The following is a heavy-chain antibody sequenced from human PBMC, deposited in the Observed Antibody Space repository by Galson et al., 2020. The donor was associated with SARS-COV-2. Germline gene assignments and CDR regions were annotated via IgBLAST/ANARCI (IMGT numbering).Heavy chain of an antibody. CDR3: ARLTTHYYSFALDV. D-gene: IGHD3-9*01. J-gene: IGHJ6*02. CDR1: GDSITSTINY. Sequence: SDTLSLTCTVSGDSITSTINYWGWIRQPPGKGLEWIGSIYYSWVTYYNASLQSRVTISLDTPKNQFSLKLYSVTAADRAVYYCARLTTHYYSFALDVWGQGTTVTVSS. CDR2: IYYSWVT. V-gene: IGHV4-39*07.